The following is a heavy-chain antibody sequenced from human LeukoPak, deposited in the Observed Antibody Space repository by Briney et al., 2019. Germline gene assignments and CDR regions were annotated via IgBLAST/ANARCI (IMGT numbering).Heavy chain of an antibody. Sequence: SVKVSCKASGGTFSSYAISWVRQAPGQGLEWMGRIIPILGIANYAQKFQGRVTITADKSTSTAYMELSSLRSEDTAVYYCAMGGIAVAAYFDYWGQGILVTVSS. D-gene: IGHD6-19*01. J-gene: IGHJ4*02. CDR3: AMGGIAVAAYFDY. CDR2: IIPILGIA. V-gene: IGHV1-69*04. CDR1: GGTFSSYA.